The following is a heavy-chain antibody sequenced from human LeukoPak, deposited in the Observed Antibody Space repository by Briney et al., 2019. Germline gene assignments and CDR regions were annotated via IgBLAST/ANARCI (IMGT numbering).Heavy chain of an antibody. CDR2: IKLDGSEK. D-gene: IGHD5-12*01. CDR1: GFTFSSYW. J-gene: IGHJ3*01. CDR3: ARAVDIVATTPFDL. Sequence: GGSLRLSCAASGFTFSSYWMTWVRQAPGKGLEWVANIKLDGSEKYYVDSVKGRFTVSRDNAKSSLFLQMNSLRAEDTAVYYCARAVDIVATTPFDLWGQGTMVTVSS. V-gene: IGHV3-7*01.